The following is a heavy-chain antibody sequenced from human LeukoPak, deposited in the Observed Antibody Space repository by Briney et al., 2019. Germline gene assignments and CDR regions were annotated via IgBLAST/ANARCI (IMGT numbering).Heavy chain of an antibody. Sequence: GGSLRLSCAASGFTFSSYAMSWVRQAPGKGPEWVSAISGSGGSTYYADSVKGRFTISRDNSKNTLYLQMNSLRAEDTAVYYCAKDGGSGYSYGHNYWGQGTLVTVSS. D-gene: IGHD5-18*01. J-gene: IGHJ4*02. V-gene: IGHV3-23*01. CDR1: GFTFSSYA. CDR3: AKDGGSGYSYGHNY. CDR2: ISGSGGST.